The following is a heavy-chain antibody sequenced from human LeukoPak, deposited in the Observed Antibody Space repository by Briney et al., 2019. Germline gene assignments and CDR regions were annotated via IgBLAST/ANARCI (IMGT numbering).Heavy chain of an antibody. CDR2: IHPRSGET. D-gene: IGHD3-10*01. CDR1: GYSFTAFY. Sequence: ASVKVSCKASGYSFTAFYIHWVRQAPGQGLEWMGRIHPRSGETNYAYKFRGRVTMTRDTSISTTYMDLGSLGSDDTAVYYCARDGDYGTGSYYRGFFDYWGQGTLVTVSS. J-gene: IGHJ4*02. CDR3: ARDGDYGTGSYYRGFFDY. V-gene: IGHV1-2*07.